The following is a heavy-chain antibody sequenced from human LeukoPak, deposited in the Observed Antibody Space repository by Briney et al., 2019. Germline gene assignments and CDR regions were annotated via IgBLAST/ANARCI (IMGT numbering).Heavy chain of an antibody. Sequence: KPSETLSLTCAVSGASISSSNYYWGWVRQSPGKGLEWIGNIYSSGNTYYNASLKSRVTMYIDTSKNQFSLKLSSVTAADTAVYYCARGGIAADYWGQGTLVTVSS. D-gene: IGHD6-13*01. J-gene: IGHJ4*02. CDR3: ARGGIAADY. V-gene: IGHV4-39*07. CDR2: IYSSGNT. CDR1: GASISSSNYY.